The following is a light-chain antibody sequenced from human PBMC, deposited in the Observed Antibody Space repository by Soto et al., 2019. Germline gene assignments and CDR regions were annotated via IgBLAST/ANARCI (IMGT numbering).Light chain of an antibody. CDR3: ETWDSNTRV. V-gene: IGLV4-60*03. CDR2: LEGSGNY. CDR1: SGHSGYI. J-gene: IGLJ3*02. Sequence: QPVLTQSSSASASLGSSVKLTCTLSSGHSGYIVAWHQQQPGKAPRYLMKLEGSGNYNKGSGVPDRFSGSNSGADRYLTISNLQSEDEADYYCETWDSNTRVFGGGTKLTVL.